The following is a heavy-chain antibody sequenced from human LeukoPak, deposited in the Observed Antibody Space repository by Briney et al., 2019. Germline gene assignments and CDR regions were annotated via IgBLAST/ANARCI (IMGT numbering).Heavy chain of an antibody. D-gene: IGHD2-15*01. J-gene: IGHJ1*01. CDR3: ARAPGYCSGGSCYTPPAEYFQH. CDR1: GGSISSGGYY. V-gene: IGHV4-31*03. CDR2: IYYSGST. Sequence: TLSLTCTVSGGSISSGGYYWGWVRQHPGRGREWIGYIYYSGSTYYNPSLKGRLTISVDTSKNQYSLKLSSVTAADTAVYYCARAPGYCSGGSCYTPPAEYFQHWGQGTLVTGSS.